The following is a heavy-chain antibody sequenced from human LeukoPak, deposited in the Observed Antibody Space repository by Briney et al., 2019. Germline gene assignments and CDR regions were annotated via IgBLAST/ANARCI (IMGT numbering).Heavy chain of an antibody. CDR1: GYTFTNYG. CDR2: TSAYNGNT. V-gene: IGHV1-18*01. Sequence: ASVKVSCKTSGYTFTNYGISWVRQAPGQGLEWMGWTSAYNGNTDYPQSLQGRVTMTTDTSTSTAYMELRSLRSDDAAVYYCARVGQYCSSSSCFDYWGQGTLVTVSS. CDR3: ARVGQYCSSSSCFDY. J-gene: IGHJ4*02. D-gene: IGHD2-2*01.